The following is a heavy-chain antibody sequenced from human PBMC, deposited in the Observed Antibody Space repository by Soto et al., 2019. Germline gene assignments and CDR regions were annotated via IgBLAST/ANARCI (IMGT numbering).Heavy chain of an antibody. V-gene: IGHV4-59*01. CDR2: AYYSGAT. J-gene: IGHJ5*02. CDR3: ARDRSTYGGGGTGEVKENWFDP. Sequence: QVQLQESGPGVVKASETLSLTCSVSGGSISRYYWRWIRQPPGKGLEWIGYAYYSGATGYNPSLQGRVTMAVDTSKDQVSLKLPSVAAADTGVYYCARDRSTYGGGGTGEVKENWFDPWGQGALVTVSS. CDR1: GGSISRYY. D-gene: IGHD2-2*01.